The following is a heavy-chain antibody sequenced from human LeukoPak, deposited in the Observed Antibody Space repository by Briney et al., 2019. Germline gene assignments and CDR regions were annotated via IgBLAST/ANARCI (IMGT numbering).Heavy chain of an antibody. J-gene: IGHJ4*02. CDR1: GGSISSYY. CDR3: ARELYSGSYYGDYFDY. D-gene: IGHD1-26*01. CDR2: IYTSGST. Sequence: SETVSLTCTVSGGSISSYYWSWIRQPAGKGLEWIGRIYTSGSTNYNPSLKSRVTMSVDTSKNQFSLKLSSVTAADTAVYYCARELYSGSYYGDYFDYWGQGTLVTVSS. V-gene: IGHV4-4*07.